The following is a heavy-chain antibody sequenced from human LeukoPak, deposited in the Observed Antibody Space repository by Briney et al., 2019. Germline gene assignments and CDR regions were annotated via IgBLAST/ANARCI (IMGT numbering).Heavy chain of an antibody. J-gene: IGHJ4*02. CDR2: INHSGST. D-gene: IGHD2-15*01. CDR1: GGSFSGYY. CDR3: ARGRIRRGSRFDY. V-gene: IGHV4-34*01. Sequence: KPSETLSLTCAVYGGSFSGYYWSWIRQPPGKGLEWIGEINHSGSTNYNPSLKSRVTISVGTSKNQFSLKLSSVTAADTAVYYCARGRIRRGSRFDYWGQGALVTVSS.